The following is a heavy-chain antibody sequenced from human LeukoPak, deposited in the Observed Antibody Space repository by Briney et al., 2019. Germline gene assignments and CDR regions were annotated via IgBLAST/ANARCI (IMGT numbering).Heavy chain of an antibody. CDR2: INPSAGST. Sequence: GASVKVSCKASGYTFTSYYMHRVRQAPGQGLEWMGIINPSAGSTSYAQKFQGRVTMTRDMSTSTVYMEVRSLRSEDTAVYYCARVRGYDFWSGAMADFDYWGQGTLVTVSS. CDR3: ARVRGYDFWSGAMADFDY. CDR1: GYTFTSYY. D-gene: IGHD3-3*01. J-gene: IGHJ4*02. V-gene: IGHV1-46*01.